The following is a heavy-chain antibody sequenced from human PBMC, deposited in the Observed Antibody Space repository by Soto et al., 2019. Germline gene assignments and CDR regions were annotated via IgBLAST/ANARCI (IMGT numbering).Heavy chain of an antibody. CDR2: IIPILGIA. Sequence: QVQLVLSGAEVKKPGSSVKVSCKASGGTFSSYTISWVRQAPGQGLEWMGRIIPILGIANYAQKFQGRVTITADKSTSTAYMELSSLRSEDTAVYYCARGGIAAAGPIDYWGQGTLVTVSS. CDR3: ARGGIAAAGPIDY. D-gene: IGHD6-13*01. CDR1: GGTFSSYT. V-gene: IGHV1-69*02. J-gene: IGHJ4*02.